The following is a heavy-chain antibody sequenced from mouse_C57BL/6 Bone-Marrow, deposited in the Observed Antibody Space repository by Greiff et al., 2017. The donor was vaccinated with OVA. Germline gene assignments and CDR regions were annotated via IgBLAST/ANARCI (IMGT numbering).Heavy chain of an antibody. CDR3: ARCECWFAY. CDR2: IDPSSGGT. CDR1: GYTFTSYW. J-gene: IGHJ3*01. V-gene: IGHV1-72*01. Sequence: QVQLQQPGAELVKPGASVKLSCKASGYTFTSYWMQWVKQRPGRGLEWIGRIDPSSGGTKYNEKFKSKATLTVDKPSSTAYMLLRSLTTETSAVSDCARCECWFAYWGQGTTLTVSA.